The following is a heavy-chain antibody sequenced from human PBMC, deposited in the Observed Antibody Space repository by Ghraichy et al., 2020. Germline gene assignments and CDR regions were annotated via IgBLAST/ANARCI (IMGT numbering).Heavy chain of an antibody. CDR3: ARLDSGSSLGADAFDI. CDR2: IYYSGST. J-gene: IGHJ3*02. CDR1: GGSISSSSYY. V-gene: IGHV4-39*01. D-gene: IGHD1-26*01. Sequence: SETLSLTCTVSGGSISSSSYYWGWIRQPPGQGLEWIGSIYYSGSTYYNPSLKSRVTISVDTSKNQFSLKLSSVTAADTAVYYCARLDSGSSLGADAFDIWGQGTMVTVSS.